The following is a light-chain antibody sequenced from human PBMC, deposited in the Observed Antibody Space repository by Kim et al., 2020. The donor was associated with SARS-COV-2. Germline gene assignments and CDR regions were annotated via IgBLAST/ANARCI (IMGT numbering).Light chain of an antibody. Sequence: SSELTQDPAVSVALGQTVRITCQGDSLRSYYASWYQQKPGQAPVLVIYGKNNRPSGIPDRFSGSSPGNTASLTIPGAQAEDEADYYCNSRDSSGNHLVFG. CDR3: NSRDSSGNHLV. V-gene: IGLV3-19*01. CDR2: GKN. CDR1: SLRSYY. J-gene: IGLJ2*01.